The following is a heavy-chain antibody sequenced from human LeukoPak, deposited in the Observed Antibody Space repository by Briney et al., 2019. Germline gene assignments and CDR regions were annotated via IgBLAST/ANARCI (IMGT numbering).Heavy chain of an antibody. V-gene: IGHV5-51*01. CDR1: GYSFTSYW. Sequence: GESLKISCKGSGYSFTSYWIGWVRQMPGKGLEWMGIIYPGDSDTRYSPSFQGQGTISADKSISTAYLQWRSLKASDTAMYYCARRPIGYGDFMYYFDYWGQGTLVTVSS. CDR3: ARRPIGYGDFMYYFDY. D-gene: IGHD4-17*01. CDR2: IYPGDSDT. J-gene: IGHJ4*02.